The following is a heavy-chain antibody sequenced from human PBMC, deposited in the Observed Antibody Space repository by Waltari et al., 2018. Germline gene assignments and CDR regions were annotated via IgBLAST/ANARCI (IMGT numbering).Heavy chain of an antibody. V-gene: IGHV4-4*02. Sequence: QLQLQESGPGLVQPSGTLSLTCAVSGDSASNPYLWNWVRQPPGKGLEWIGQVHGRTGRTNYHPSFASRVTVSLDTYNSQFSLKLTYATAADTAVYYCARDRGRGLYLDTWGPGTLVTVSP. J-gene: IGHJ4*02. CDR1: GDSASNPYL. D-gene: IGHD2-15*01. CDR3: ARDRGRGLYLDT. CDR2: VHGRTGRT.